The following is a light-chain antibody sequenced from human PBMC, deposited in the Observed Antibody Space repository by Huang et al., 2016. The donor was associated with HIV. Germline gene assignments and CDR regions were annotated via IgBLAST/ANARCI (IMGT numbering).Light chain of an antibody. CDR2: GAS. V-gene: IGKV3-15*01. CDR3: QQYNNWPPKIT. CDR1: QSVSSN. Sequence: EIVMTQSPATLSVSPGERATLSCRASQSVSSNLAWYQQKPGQAPRLLLYGASTRATGIPARFSGSGSGTEFTLTISSLQSEDFAVDYCQQYNNWPPKITFGQGTRVEVK. J-gene: IGKJ1*01.